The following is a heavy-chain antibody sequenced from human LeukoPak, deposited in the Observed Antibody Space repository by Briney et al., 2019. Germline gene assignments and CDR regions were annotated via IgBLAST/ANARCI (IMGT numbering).Heavy chain of an antibody. Sequence: SETLSLTCTVSDGSISSGSYYWSRIRQPAGKGLEWIGRNYTSGSNNYNPSLKSRVTISVDTSKNQFSLKLSSVTAADTAVYYCARDVEGEDSSGYYYEGNAFDIWGQGTMVTVSS. J-gene: IGHJ3*02. D-gene: IGHD3-22*01. CDR2: NYTSGSN. CDR3: ARDVEGEDSSGYYYEGNAFDI. CDR1: DGSISSGSYY. V-gene: IGHV4-61*02.